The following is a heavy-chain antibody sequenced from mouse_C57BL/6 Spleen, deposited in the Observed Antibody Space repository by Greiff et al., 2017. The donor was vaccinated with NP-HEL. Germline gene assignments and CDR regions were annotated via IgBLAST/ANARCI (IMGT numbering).Heavy chain of an antibody. CDR1: GYTFTDYY. Sequence: QVQLQQSGAELVRPGASVKLSCKASGYTFTDYYINWVKQRPGQGLEWIARLYPGSGNTYYNEKFKGKATLTAEKSSSTAYMQLSSLTSEDSAVYFGARGYGHDYWGQGTTLTVSS. CDR2: LYPGSGNT. CDR3: ARGYGHDY. V-gene: IGHV1-76*01. J-gene: IGHJ2*01. D-gene: IGHD1-2*01.